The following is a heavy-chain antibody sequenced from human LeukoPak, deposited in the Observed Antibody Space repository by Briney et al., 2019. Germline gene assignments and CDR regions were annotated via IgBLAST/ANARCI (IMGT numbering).Heavy chain of an antibody. CDR2: ISGYNGNT. Sequence: ASVKVSCKASGYTFTVNGITWVRQAPGQGLEWMGWISGYNGNTAYAQMFQARVTMTTDTSTSTAYMEVTNLRSDDTAIYYCARSGHCSGTGCYAEGTDYWGQGTLVTVSS. V-gene: IGHV1-18*01. CDR3: ARSGHCSGTGCYAEGTDY. J-gene: IGHJ4*02. CDR1: GYTFTVNG. D-gene: IGHD2-2*01.